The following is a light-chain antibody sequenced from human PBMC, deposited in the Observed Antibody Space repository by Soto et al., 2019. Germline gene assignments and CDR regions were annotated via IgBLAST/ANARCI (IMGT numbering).Light chain of an antibody. CDR3: CSYAGISTYYV. CDR1: SSDIGSYNL. CDR2: VGS. Sequence: QSVLTQPASVSGSPGQSITISCTGTSSDIGSYNLVSWYQQHPGKAPKLIIYVGSKRPSGVSNRFSGSKSGNTASLTISGLQAEDEADYYCCSYAGISTYYVFGTGNKVTVL. V-gene: IGLV2-23*01. J-gene: IGLJ1*01.